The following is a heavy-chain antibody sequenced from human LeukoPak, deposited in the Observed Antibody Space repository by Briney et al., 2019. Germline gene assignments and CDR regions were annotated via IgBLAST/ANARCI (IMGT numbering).Heavy chain of an antibody. D-gene: IGHD2-15*01. CDR3: ARTLGYCSGGSCYQYAFDI. CDR1: GGSISPYY. CDR2: IYYSGST. V-gene: IGHV4-59*01. Sequence: SETLSLTCTVSGGSISPYYWSWIRQPPGKGLEWIGYIYYSGSTNYIPSLKSRVTISVDTSKNQFFLKLSSVTAADTAVYYCARTLGYCSGGSCYQYAFDIWGLGTMVTVSA. J-gene: IGHJ3*02.